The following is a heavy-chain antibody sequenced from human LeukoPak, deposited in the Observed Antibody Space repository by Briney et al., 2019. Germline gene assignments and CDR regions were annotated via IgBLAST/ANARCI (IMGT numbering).Heavy chain of an antibody. Sequence: PSETLSLTCTVSGGSISSESYYWSWIRQPAGKGLEWIGRINTSGNINYNPSLKSRVTLSVDTSKNQFSLKLSSVTAADTAVYYCARLQGGYDFFFDYWGQGTLVTVSS. CDR2: INTSGNI. CDR1: GGSISSESYY. CDR3: ARLQGGYDFFFDY. D-gene: IGHD5-12*01. J-gene: IGHJ4*02. V-gene: IGHV4-61*02.